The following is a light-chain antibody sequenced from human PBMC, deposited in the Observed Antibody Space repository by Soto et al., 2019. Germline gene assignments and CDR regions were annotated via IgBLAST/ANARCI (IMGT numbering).Light chain of an antibody. CDR2: WAY. V-gene: IGKV4-1*01. J-gene: IGKJ4*01. CDR1: QSLLYSSNNKNY. CDR3: QQNYEPPLT. Sequence: DIVMTQSPDSLAVSLGETATINCKSSQSLLYSSNNKNYLAWYRQKPRQPPELLIYWAYTRESGVPGRYSGSAAGTDFPLTISRLRAEDVAIYYCQQNYEPPLTFGGGTTVEIK.